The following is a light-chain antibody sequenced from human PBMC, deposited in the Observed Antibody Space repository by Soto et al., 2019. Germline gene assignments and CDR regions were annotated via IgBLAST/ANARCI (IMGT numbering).Light chain of an antibody. J-gene: IGLJ1*01. CDR1: SSDVGGYNY. Sequence: QTLLTQPRSLSGSPGQSVTISCTGTSSDVGGYNYVSWYQQHPGKAPKLMIYDVSKRPSGVPDRFSGSKSGNTASLTISGLQAEDEADYYCCSYAGSYTFYVFGTGTKVTVL. V-gene: IGLV2-11*01. CDR3: CSYAGSYTFYV. CDR2: DVS.